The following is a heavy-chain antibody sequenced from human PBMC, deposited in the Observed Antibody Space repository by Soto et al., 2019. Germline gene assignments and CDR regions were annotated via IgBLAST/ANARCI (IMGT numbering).Heavy chain of an antibody. Sequence: QVQLQESGPGLVKPSQTLSLTCTVSGGSISSGGYYWSWIRQHPGKGLEWIGYIYYSGSTYYNPCLKSRVTISVDTSKNQFSLKLSSVTAADTAVYYCARDLIHTYYYGSGSHYYYYGMDVWGQGTTVTVSS. CDR3: ARDLIHTYYYGSGSHYYYYGMDV. D-gene: IGHD3-10*01. CDR1: GGSISSGGYY. V-gene: IGHV4-31*03. CDR2: IYYSGST. J-gene: IGHJ6*02.